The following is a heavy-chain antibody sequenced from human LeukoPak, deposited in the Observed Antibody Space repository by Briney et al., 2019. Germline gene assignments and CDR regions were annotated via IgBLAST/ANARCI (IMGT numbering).Heavy chain of an antibody. D-gene: IGHD2-2*01. Sequence: GGSLRLSCAASGFTFSSYAMHWVRQAPGKGLEWVSLIYSGGDTYYADSVKGRFTISRDNSKNTLYLQMDSLRAEDTAVYYCATRYCSSTSCYRGAFDIWGQGTMVTVSS. CDR2: IYSGGDT. V-gene: IGHV3-66*02. CDR1: GFTFSSYA. J-gene: IGHJ3*02. CDR3: ATRYCSSTSCYRGAFDI.